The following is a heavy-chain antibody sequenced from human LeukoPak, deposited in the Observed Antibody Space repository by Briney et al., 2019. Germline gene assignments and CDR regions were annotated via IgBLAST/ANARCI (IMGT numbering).Heavy chain of an antibody. CDR2: ISWNSGSI. D-gene: IGHD6-19*01. CDR1: GFTFDGYA. CDR3: AKGPSMEVAAGWFDP. V-gene: IGHV3-9*01. J-gene: IGHJ5*02. Sequence: GGSLRLSCAASGFTFDGYAMHWVRQAPGKGLEWVSGISWNSGSIGYADSVKGRFTISRDNAKNSLYLQMNSLRAEDTALYYCAKGPSMEVAAGWFDPWGQGTLVTVSS.